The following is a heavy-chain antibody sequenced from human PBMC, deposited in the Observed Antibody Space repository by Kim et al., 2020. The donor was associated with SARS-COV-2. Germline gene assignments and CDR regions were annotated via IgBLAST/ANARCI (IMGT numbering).Heavy chain of an antibody. CDR3: ARLYYYYYGMDV. J-gene: IGHJ6*02. V-gene: IGHV4-34*01. CDR2: INHSGST. CDR1: GGSFSGYY. Sequence: SETLSLTCAVYGGSFSGYYWSWIRQPPGKGLEWIGEINHSGSTNYNPSLKSRVTISVDTSKNQFSLKLSSVTAADTAVYYCARLYYYYYGMDVWGQGTTVTVSS.